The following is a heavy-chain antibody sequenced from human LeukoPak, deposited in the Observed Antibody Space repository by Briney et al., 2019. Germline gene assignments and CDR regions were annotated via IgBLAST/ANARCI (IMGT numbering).Heavy chain of an antibody. J-gene: IGHJ4*02. D-gene: IGHD3-22*01. CDR1: GFTFSSYG. CDR3: ARGFYDSSARAYYFDY. CDR2: IWYDGSNK. Sequence: GGSLRLSCAASGFTFSSYGMHWVRQAPGKGLEWVAVIWYDGSNKYYADSVKGRFTVSRDNSKNTLYLEMNSLRAEDTAVYYCARGFYDSSARAYYFDYWGRGTLVTVSS. V-gene: IGHV3-33*01.